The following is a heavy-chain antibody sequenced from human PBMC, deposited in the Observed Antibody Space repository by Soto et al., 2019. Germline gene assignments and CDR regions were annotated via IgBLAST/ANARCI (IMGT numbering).Heavy chain of an antibody. CDR3: AIAPFNYDGSGYLFDY. J-gene: IGHJ4*02. CDR2: ISSSSSTI. D-gene: IGHD3-22*01. Sequence: EVQVVESGGGLVQPGGSLRLSCAASGFTFITYSMNWVRQAPGKGLEWVSYISSSSSTIHYADSVKGRFTISRDNAKNSLYLQMNSLRAEDTAIYYCAIAPFNYDGSGYLFDYWGQGTLVTVSS. CDR1: GFTFITYS. V-gene: IGHV3-48*01.